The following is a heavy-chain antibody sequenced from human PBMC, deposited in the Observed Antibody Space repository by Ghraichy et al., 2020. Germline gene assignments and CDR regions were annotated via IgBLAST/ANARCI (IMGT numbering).Heavy chain of an antibody. V-gene: IGHV3-7*01. D-gene: IGHD4-17*01. J-gene: IGHJ4*02. CDR2: IKSDGSDS. CDR3: ARDPYGDYKYGGTDY. Sequence: GGSLRLSCAASGFTFSNYAMTWVRQAPGKGLEWVASIKSDGSDSFYLDSVKGRFTISRDNAENSVSLEMTSLRAEDTAVYYCARDPYGDYKYGGTDYWGRGTLVSVSS. CDR1: GFTFSNYA.